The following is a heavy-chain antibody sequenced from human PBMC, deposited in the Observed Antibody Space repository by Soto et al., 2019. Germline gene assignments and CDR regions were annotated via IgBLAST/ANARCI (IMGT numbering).Heavy chain of an antibody. V-gene: IGHV4-34*01. CDR2: INLSEST. CDR3: ARGNGDTATYGLDV. CDR1: GYSITNGYY. Sequence: SETLSLTCAVSGYSITNGYYWSWIRQPPGKGLKWIGEINLSESTNYNPSLKSRVTISVDTSKNQFSLNLSSVTAADTAVYYCARGNGDTATYGLDVWGQGTTVTVSS. J-gene: IGHJ6*02. D-gene: IGHD5-18*01.